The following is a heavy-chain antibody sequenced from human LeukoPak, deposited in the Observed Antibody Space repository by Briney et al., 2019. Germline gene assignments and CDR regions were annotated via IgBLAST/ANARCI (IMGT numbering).Heavy chain of an antibody. Sequence: SVKVSCKASGGTFSSYAISWVRQAPGQGLEWMGRIIPILGIANYAQKFQGRITITADKSTSTAYMELSSLRSEDTAVYYCARDLHDGYSYGYWGQGTLVTVSS. CDR1: GGTFSSYA. CDR2: IIPILGIA. V-gene: IGHV1-69*04. CDR3: ARDLHDGYSYGY. D-gene: IGHD5-18*01. J-gene: IGHJ4*02.